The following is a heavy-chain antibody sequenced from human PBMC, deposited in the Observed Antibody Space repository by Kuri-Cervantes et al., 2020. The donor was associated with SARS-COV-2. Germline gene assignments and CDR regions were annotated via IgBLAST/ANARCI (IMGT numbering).Heavy chain of an antibody. CDR3: ARSRYCSSTSCPGGDY. D-gene: IGHD2-2*01. CDR1: DGSISSYY. Sequence: GSLRLSCTVSDGSISSYYWSWIRQPPGKGLEWIGYIYYSGSTNYNPSLKSRVTISVDTSKNQFSLKLSSVTAADTAVYYCARSRYCSSTSCPGGDYWGQGTLVTVSS. V-gene: IGHV4-59*01. J-gene: IGHJ4*02. CDR2: IYYSGST.